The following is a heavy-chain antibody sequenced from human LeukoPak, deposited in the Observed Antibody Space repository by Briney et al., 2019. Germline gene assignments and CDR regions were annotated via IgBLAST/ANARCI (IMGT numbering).Heavy chain of an antibody. D-gene: IGHD3-22*01. J-gene: IGHJ6*02. CDR1: GYTFASYD. CDR3: ARGPPPTYYYDSSGNQDYYYGMDV. Sequence: ASVEVSCKASGYTFASYDNNWVRQATGQGLEWMGWMNPNSGNTGYAQKFQGRVTMTRNTSISTAYMELSSLRSEDTAVYYCARGPPPTYYYDSSGNQDYYYGMDVWGQGTTVTVSS. V-gene: IGHV1-8*01. CDR2: MNPNSGNT.